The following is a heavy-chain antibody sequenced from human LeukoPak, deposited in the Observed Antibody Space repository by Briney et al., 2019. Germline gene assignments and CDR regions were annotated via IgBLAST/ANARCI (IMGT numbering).Heavy chain of an antibody. CDR2: INHSGST. D-gene: IGHD2-15*01. Sequence: SETLSLTCTVSGGSISSSSYYWGWIRQPPGKGLEWIGEINHSGSTNYNPSLKSRVTISVDTSKNQFSLKLSSVTAADTAVYYCAREPCSGGSCSLYYYYYYMDVWGKGTTVTVSS. V-gene: IGHV4-39*07. CDR1: GGSISSSSYY. CDR3: AREPCSGGSCSLYYYYYYMDV. J-gene: IGHJ6*03.